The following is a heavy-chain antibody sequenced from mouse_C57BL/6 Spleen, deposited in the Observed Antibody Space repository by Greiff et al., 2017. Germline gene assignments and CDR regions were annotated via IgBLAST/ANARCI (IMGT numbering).Heavy chain of an antibody. J-gene: IGHJ2*01. V-gene: IGHV5-17*01. Sequence: EVKLVESGGGLVKPGGSLKLSCAASGFTFSDYGMHWVRQAPEKGLEWVAYISSGSSNIYYADTVKGRFPISRDNAKNTLFLQMSSLRSEDTAMYYCARDGYYYFDYWGQGTPLTVSS. D-gene: IGHD2-3*01. CDR2: ISSGSSNI. CDR1: GFTFSDYG. CDR3: ARDGYYYFDY.